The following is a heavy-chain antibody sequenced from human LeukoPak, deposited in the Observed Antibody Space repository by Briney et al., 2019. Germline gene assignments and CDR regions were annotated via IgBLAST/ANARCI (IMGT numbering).Heavy chain of an antibody. CDR1: GYTLTELS. D-gene: IGHD2-2*01. V-gene: IGHV1-24*01. J-gene: IGHJ6*03. CDR2: FDPEDGET. Sequence: ASVKVSCKVSGYTLTELSMHWVRQAPGKGLEWMGGFDPEDGETIYAQKFQGRVTMTEDTSTDTAYMELSGLRSEDTAVYYCATSPSSSTPGYYYYYMDVWGKGTTVTVSS. CDR3: ATSPSSSTPGYYYYYMDV.